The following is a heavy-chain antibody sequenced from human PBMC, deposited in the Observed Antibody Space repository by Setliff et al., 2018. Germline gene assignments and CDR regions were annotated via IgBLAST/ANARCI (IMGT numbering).Heavy chain of an antibody. CDR2: ISAYNGNN. CDR1: GGTLSTLA. J-gene: IGHJ4*02. D-gene: IGHD6-19*01. Sequence: ASVKVSCKASGGTLSTLASTRVRQAPGQGPEWMGWISAYNGNNIYAQNLLGRVTMTTDTYTSTAYMELSTLRSDDTDVYYCASVDNRDWYHPLGFWGQGTLVTVSS. CDR3: ASVDNRDWYHPLGF. V-gene: IGHV1-18*01.